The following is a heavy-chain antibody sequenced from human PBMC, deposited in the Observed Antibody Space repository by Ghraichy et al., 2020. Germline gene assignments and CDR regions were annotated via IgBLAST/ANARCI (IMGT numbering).Heavy chain of an antibody. J-gene: IGHJ4*02. CDR1: GFTFSDYY. Sequence: RGSLRLSCAASGFTFSDYYMSWIRQAPGKGLEWVSYISSSGSTIYYADSVKGRFTISRDNAKNSLYLQMNSLRAEDTAVYYCAREHLGIPVAGTLDYWGQGTLVTVSS. CDR3: AREHLGIPVAGTLDY. CDR2: ISSSGSTI. V-gene: IGHV3-11*01. D-gene: IGHD6-19*01.